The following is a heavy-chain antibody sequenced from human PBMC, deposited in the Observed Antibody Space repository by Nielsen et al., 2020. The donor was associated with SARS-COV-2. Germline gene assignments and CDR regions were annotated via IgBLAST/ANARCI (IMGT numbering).Heavy chain of an antibody. D-gene: IGHD4-11*01. CDR2: IDQTGIT. V-gene: IGHV4-34*01. Sequence: SETLSLTCGVNVGSFSGYYWSWIRQSPGKGLEWIGDIDQTGITNYNPSLKSRVTILKDTSKSQFSLKLSSVTAADTAVYFCARGVVYYSNYESLYYFDYWGQGTLVTVSS. CDR3: ARGVVYYSNYESLYYFDY. J-gene: IGHJ4*02. CDR1: VGSFSGYY.